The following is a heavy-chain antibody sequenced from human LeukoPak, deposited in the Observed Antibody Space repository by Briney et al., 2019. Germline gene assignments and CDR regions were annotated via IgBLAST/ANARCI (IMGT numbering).Heavy chain of an antibody. CDR3: ARDLTTMVRGVIISGAFDI. J-gene: IGHJ3*02. CDR2: ISYDGSNK. V-gene: IGHV3-30*03. CDR1: GFTFSSYG. D-gene: IGHD3-10*01. Sequence: GRSLRLSCAASGFTFSSYGMHWVRQAPGKGLEWVAVISYDGSNKYYADSVKGRFTISRDNSKNTLYLQMNSLRAEDTAVYYCARDLTTMVRGVIISGAFDIWGQGTMVTVSS.